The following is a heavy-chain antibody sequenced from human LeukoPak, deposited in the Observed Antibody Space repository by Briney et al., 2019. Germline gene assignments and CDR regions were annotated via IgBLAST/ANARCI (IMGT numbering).Heavy chain of an antibody. Sequence: GASVKVSCKASGYTFTGYYMHWVRQAPGQGLEWMGWINPNSGGTNYVQKFQGRVTMTRDTSISTAYMELSSLRSEDTAVYYCARVVVVVPAAINWFDPWGQGTLVTVSS. CDR1: GYTFTGYY. J-gene: IGHJ5*02. D-gene: IGHD2-2*01. CDR3: ARVVVVVPAAINWFDP. CDR2: INPNSGGT. V-gene: IGHV1-2*02.